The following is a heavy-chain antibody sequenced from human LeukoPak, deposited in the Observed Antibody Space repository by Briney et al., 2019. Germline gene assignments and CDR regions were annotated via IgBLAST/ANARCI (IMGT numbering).Heavy chain of an antibody. D-gene: IGHD5-24*01. V-gene: IGHV4-34*01. Sequence: SETLSLTCAVYGGSFSAYYWTWTRQPPGKGLEWIGEIKQSENTNYNPSLKSRVTISIDPSKNQISLKLNSVTAADTAVYFCAREGLRNAYNPLGYWGQGTLVTVSS. J-gene: IGHJ4*02. CDR3: AREGLRNAYNPLGY. CDR1: GGSFSAYY. CDR2: IKQSENT.